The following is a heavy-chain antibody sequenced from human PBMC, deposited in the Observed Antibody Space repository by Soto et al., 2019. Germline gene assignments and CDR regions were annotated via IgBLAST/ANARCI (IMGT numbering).Heavy chain of an antibody. CDR1: GYTFTSYY. Sequence: GASVKVSCKASGYTFTSYYMHWVRQAPGQGLEWMGIINPSGGSTSYAQKFQGRVTMTRDTSTSTVYMELSSLRSEDTAVYYCARSLCTNGVCYIGAGVDYWGQGTLVTVS. V-gene: IGHV1-46*03. CDR3: ARSLCTNGVCYIGAGVDY. D-gene: IGHD2-8*01. J-gene: IGHJ4*02. CDR2: INPSGGST.